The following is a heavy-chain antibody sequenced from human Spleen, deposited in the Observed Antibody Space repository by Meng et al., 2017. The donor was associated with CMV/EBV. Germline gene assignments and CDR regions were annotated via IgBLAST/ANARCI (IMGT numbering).Heavy chain of an antibody. CDR2: IKSKTDGGTT. CDR1: FTFSNAW. V-gene: IGHV3-15*01. CDR3: TTDSGKQQGEAFDI. J-gene: IGHJ3*02. Sequence: FTFSNAWMSWVRQAPGKGLEWVGRIKSKTDGGTTDYAAPVKGRFTISRDDSKNTLYLQMNSLKTEDTAVYYCTTDSGKQQGEAFDIWGQGTMVTVSS. D-gene: IGHD6-13*01.